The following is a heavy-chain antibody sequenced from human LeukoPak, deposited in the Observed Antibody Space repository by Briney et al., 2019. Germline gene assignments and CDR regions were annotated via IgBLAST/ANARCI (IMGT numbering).Heavy chain of an antibody. D-gene: IGHD3-22*01. V-gene: IGHV4-34*01. J-gene: IGHJ4*02. CDR1: GGSFSGYY. CDR2: INHSGST. Sequence: SETLSLTCAVYGGSFSGYYWSWIRQPPGKGLEWIGEINHSGSTNYNPSLKSRVTISVDTSKNQFSLKLSSVTAADTAVYYCARGARGRTYCYDSSGSSPPKYFDYWGQGTLVTVSS. CDR3: ARGARGRTYCYDSSGSSPPKYFDY.